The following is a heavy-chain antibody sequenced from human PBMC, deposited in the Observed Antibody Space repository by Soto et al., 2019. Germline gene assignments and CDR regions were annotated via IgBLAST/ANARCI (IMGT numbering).Heavy chain of an antibody. V-gene: IGHV4-59*08. D-gene: IGHD3-10*01. Sequence: SETLSLTCTVSGGSISSYYWSWIRQPPGKGLEWIGYIYYSGSTNYNPSLKSRVTISVDTSKNQFSLKLSSVTAADTAVYYCARHYNSDQAYYYGSGSYYTALLARPPWYYYYYMDVWGKGTTVTVSS. J-gene: IGHJ6*03. CDR3: ARHYNSDQAYYYGSGSYYTALLARPPWYYYYYMDV. CDR2: IYYSGST. CDR1: GGSISSYY.